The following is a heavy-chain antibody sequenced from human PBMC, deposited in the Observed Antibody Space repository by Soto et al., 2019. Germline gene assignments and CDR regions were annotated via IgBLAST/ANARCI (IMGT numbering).Heavy chain of an antibody. CDR3: ARGVFYYYGSSGYSPDY. CDR2: ISFDGSKK. Sequence: LRISFAGSGFTSSSYVMHWVRQAPGKGLEWVALISFDGSKKNYADSVKGRFTISRDNSKNMMYLQMNSLRPEDTAVYYCARGVFYYYGSSGYSPDYWGQGTLVTVS. V-gene: IGHV3-30-3*01. CDR1: GFTSSSYV. D-gene: IGHD3-22*01. J-gene: IGHJ4*02.